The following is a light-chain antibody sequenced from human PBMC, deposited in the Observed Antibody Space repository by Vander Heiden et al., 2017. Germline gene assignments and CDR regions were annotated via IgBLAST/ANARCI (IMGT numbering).Light chain of an antibody. V-gene: IGLV1-40*01. Sequence: QSVLTQPPSVSGAPGQRVTISCTGSRSNLGAGYDVHWYQLLPGTAPKLLIFGNNNRPSGVPDRFSGSKSGTSASLAITGLQAEDEADYYCQSVDSIRSGVLFGGGTKLTVL. J-gene: IGLJ2*01. CDR1: RSNLGAGYD. CDR3: QSVDSIRSGVL. CDR2: GNN.